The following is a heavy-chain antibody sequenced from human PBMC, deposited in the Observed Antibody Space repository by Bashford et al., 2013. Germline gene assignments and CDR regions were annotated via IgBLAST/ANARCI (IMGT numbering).Heavy chain of an antibody. Sequence: SETLSLTCTVSGGSISDRSYHWAWIRQPPGKGLEWIGSIYYSGNTYYKPSLKSRVTISVDTSKNQFSLKLNSVTAADTAVYYCARESSSSAGYWGQGTLVTVSS. CDR1: GGSISDRSYH. J-gene: IGHJ4*02. CDR2: IYYSGNT. D-gene: IGHD6-6*01. V-gene: IGHV4-39*02. CDR3: ARESSSSAGY.